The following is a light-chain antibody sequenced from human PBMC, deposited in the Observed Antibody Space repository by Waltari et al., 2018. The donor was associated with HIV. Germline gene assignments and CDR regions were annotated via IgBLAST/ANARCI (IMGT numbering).Light chain of an antibody. CDR2: RNP. V-gene: IGLV1-44*01. CDR3: SVWDVTLNGLV. J-gene: IGLJ2*01. CDR1: SSNIGSRS. Sequence: QSLLTQSPSASGTPGQRVNISCFGTSSNIGSRSVNWYQHFPGTPPRRVIFRNPERPSGVPDRFSGSKSGTSASLAISGLHSQDEADYYCSVWDVTLNGLVFGGGTRLTVL.